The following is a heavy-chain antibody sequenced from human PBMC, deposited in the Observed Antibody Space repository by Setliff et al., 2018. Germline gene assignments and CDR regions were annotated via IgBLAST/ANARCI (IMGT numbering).Heavy chain of an antibody. CDR2: ISGYNGNT. D-gene: IGHD5-18*01. V-gene: IGHV1-18*01. CDR1: GFTFKTYS. J-gene: IGHJ4*02. CDR3: ATFRGYTYGYDD. Sequence: ASVKVSCKASGFTFKTYSFSWIRQAPGQGLEWVGWISGYNGNTIYAQNFQDRVTMTTDASTNTAYMELRSLGSDDTAVYYCATFRGYTYGYDDWGQGTLVTVSS.